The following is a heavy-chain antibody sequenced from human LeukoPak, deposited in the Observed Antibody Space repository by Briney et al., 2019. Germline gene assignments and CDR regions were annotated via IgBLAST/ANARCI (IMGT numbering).Heavy chain of an antibody. J-gene: IGHJ4*02. CDR3: ARAAYCGGSCYYYFDS. CDR1: GDTISGYY. V-gene: IGHV1-2*02. CDR2: INSNSGGT. D-gene: IGHD2-21*02. Sequence: GPSVKVSCKTSGDTISGYYMHWVRQAPGQGLEWMGYINSNSGGTNYAQQFQGRVTLTRDTSISTAYVELSSLRSDDTAVYYCARAAYCGGSCYYYFDSWGQGTLVTVSS.